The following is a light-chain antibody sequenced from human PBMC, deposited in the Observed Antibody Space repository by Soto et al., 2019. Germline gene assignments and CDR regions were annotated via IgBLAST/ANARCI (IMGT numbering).Light chain of an antibody. CDR1: SSKIGSNT. J-gene: IGLJ2*01. Sequence: QSVLTQPPSASGTPGQMVTISCSGSSSKIGSNTVNWYQQLPGMAPKLLIYNNSQRPSGVPDRFSGSKSGTSASLAISGLQSEDEADYYCAAWDDSLRGLEFGGGTKLTVL. CDR3: AAWDDSLRGLE. V-gene: IGLV1-44*01. CDR2: NNS.